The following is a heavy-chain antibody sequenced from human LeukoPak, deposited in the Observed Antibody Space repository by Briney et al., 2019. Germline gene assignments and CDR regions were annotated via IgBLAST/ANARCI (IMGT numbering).Heavy chain of an antibody. CDR1: GFTFSSYG. CDR2: ISSSGSYR. Sequence: GGSLRLSCAASGFTFSSYGFNWVRQAPGKGLEWVSSISSSGSYRNYAESLKGRFTISRDNAKNSLFLQMNSLRADDTAVYYCARDGLVLSSGYSYALDYWGQGTLVTVSS. D-gene: IGHD3-22*01. V-gene: IGHV3-21*01. J-gene: IGHJ4*02. CDR3: ARDGLVLSSGYSYALDY.